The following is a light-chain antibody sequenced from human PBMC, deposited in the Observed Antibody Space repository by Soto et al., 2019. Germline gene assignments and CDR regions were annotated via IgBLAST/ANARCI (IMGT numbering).Light chain of an antibody. CDR3: QQYGGSPAFT. CDR1: QSVSSSY. CDR2: GTF. V-gene: IGKV3-20*01. Sequence: EVVLTQSPGSLSLSPGETATLSCRASQSVSSSYLAWYQQKLGQPPRLLIYGTFTRATGIPDRFSASGSETDFTLTISRLEPEDFAVYYCQQYGGSPAFTFGPGTKVYLK. J-gene: IGKJ3*01.